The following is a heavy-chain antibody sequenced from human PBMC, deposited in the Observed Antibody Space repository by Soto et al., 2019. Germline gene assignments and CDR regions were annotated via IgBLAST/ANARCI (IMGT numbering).Heavy chain of an antibody. CDR1: GSSLTIARMG. CDR2: IFSNDEK. CDR3: ARILRGMNWFDP. V-gene: IGHV2-26*01. D-gene: IGHD3-10*01. Sequence: QAPLKGFGPCWGKPKGTPTRTCTFFGSSLTIARMGVSWIGQPPGKALEWLAHIFSNDEKSYSTSLKSRLTISKDTTKSQVVLTMTNMDPVDTATYYCARILRGMNWFDPWGQGTLVTVSS. J-gene: IGHJ5*02.